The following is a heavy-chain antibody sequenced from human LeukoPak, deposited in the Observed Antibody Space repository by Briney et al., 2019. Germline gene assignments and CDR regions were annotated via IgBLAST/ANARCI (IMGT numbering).Heavy chain of an antibody. V-gene: IGHV3-23*01. Sequence: PGGSLRLSCAASGFTFSSYAMSWVRQAPGKGLEWVSAISGSGGSTYYADSVKGRFTISRDNSKNTLYLQMNSLRAEDTAVYHCAEDLDTVVVPAAMESWGQGTLVTVSS. J-gene: IGHJ4*02. D-gene: IGHD2-2*03. CDR2: ISGSGGST. CDR3: AEDLDTVVVPAAMES. CDR1: GFTFSSYA.